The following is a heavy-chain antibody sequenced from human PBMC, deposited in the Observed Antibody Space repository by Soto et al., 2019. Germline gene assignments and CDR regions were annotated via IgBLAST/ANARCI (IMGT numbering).Heavy chain of an antibody. D-gene: IGHD6-6*01. CDR3: ARDKPPEYYNSFTYGLDV. Sequence: PGGSLRLSCAASGFTFNTYWMTWVRQAPGKGLEWLANIKEDGSEKYYVDSVKGRFTISRDDAKNSLYLQMNSLRAEDTAVYYCARDKPPEYYNSFTYGLDVWGQGTTVTVSS. CDR1: GFTFNTYW. J-gene: IGHJ6*02. V-gene: IGHV3-7*03. CDR2: IKEDGSEK.